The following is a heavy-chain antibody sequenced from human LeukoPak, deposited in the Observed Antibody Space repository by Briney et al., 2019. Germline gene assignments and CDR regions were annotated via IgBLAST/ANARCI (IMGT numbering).Heavy chain of an antibody. Sequence: PGGSLRLSCAASGFTFSTYWMNWFRQTPGEGLEWVAKIRGDGGEKDHVASVKGRFTISRDNAKNSLYLQMNSLRVEDTAIYYRARGGAAQPDFWGQGTLVTVSS. D-gene: IGHD6-6*01. CDR1: GFTFSTYW. J-gene: IGHJ4*02. CDR2: IRGDGGEK. CDR3: ARGGAAQPDF. V-gene: IGHV3-7*01.